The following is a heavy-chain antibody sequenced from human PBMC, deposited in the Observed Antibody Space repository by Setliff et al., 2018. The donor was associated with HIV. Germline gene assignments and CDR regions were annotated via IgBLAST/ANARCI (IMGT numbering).Heavy chain of an antibody. CDR3: ARDTPYSSSWFHWFDP. CDR1: GFTFDDYG. CDR2: INWNGGST. J-gene: IGHJ5*02. D-gene: IGHD6-13*01. V-gene: IGHV3-20*04. Sequence: GESLKISCAASGFTFDDYGMSWVRQAPGKGLEWVSGINWNGGSTRYADSVKGRFTISRNNAKKSLYLQMNSLRAEDTALYYCARDTPYSSSWFHWFDPWGQGTLVTVSS.